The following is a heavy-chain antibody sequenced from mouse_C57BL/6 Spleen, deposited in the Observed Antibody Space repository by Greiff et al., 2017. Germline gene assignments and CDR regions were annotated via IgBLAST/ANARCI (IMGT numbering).Heavy chain of an antibody. CDR1: GFTFSDYG. CDR2: ISSGSSTI. D-gene: IGHD2-4*01. V-gene: IGHV5-17*01. J-gene: IGHJ4*01. CDR3: ASQTNYDYIYYAMDY. Sequence: EVKLVESGGGLVKPGGSLKLSCAASGFTFSDYGMHWVRQAPEKGLEWVAYISSGSSTIYYADTVKGRFTISRDNAKNTLFLQMTSLRSEDTAMYYCASQTNYDYIYYAMDYWGQGTSVTVSS.